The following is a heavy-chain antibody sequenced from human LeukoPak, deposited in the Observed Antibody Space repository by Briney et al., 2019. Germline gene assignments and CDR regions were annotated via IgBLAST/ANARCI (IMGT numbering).Heavy chain of an antibody. Sequence: SGGSLRLSCAASGFTFSDYWVHWVRQAPGKGLVWVSRISGDETTTTYANSVKGRLTISRDNAKNTVHVQMNSLRAEDTGVYICTRKLTLFEGDGFDIWGQGTKVTVSS. CDR3: TRKLTLFEGDGFDI. D-gene: IGHD5-24*01. V-gene: IGHV3-74*03. CDR2: ISGDETTT. J-gene: IGHJ3*02. CDR1: GFTFSDYW.